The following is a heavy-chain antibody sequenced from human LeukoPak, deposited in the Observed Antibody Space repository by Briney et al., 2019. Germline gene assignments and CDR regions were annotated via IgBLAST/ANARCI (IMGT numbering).Heavy chain of an antibody. CDR3: ARCGGNVHYYYSYMDV. CDR2: LYYSGST. D-gene: IGHD2-21*01. Sequence: PETLSLTCSVSGCTVTISSYYCVCIRQSPGKGLESIVTLYYSGSTYYNPSHNRRVTMSIDMYKNQFFPILSSETAAHTTQYYCARCGGNVHYYYSYMDVGGTGTTATVSS. J-gene: IGHJ6*03. V-gene: IGHV4-39*01. CDR1: GCTVTISSYY.